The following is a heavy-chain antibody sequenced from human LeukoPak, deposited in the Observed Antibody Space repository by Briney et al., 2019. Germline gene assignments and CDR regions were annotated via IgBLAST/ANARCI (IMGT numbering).Heavy chain of an antibody. CDR1: GFTFDDYA. CDR3: AKVDYYDWYFDL. V-gene: IGHV3-43*02. D-gene: IGHD3-22*01. CDR2: ISENAGRK. J-gene: IGHJ2*01. Sequence: PGGSLRFSCAASGFTFDDYAMHWVRQPPGKGLEWVSLISENAGRKYYADSVKGRFTISRDNSKNSLYLQMNGLRTEDTALYYCAKVDYYDWYFDLWGRGTLVTVSS.